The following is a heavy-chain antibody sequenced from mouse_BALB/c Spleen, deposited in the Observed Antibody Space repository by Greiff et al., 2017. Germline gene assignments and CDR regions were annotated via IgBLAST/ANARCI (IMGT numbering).Heavy chain of an antibody. D-gene: IGHD4-1*01. CDR1: GFTFSSFG. V-gene: IGHV5-17*02. J-gene: IGHJ2*01. CDR3: ARHGTGSLDY. Sequence: EVQLVESGGGLVQPGGSRKLSCAASGFTFSSFGMHWVRQAPEKGLEWVAYISSGSSTIYYADTVKGRFTISRDNPKNTLYLQMSSLKSEDTAMYYCARHGTGSLDYWGQGTTLTVSS. CDR2: ISSGSSTI.